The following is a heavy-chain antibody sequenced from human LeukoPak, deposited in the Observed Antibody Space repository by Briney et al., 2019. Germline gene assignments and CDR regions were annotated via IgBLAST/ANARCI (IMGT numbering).Heavy chain of an antibody. J-gene: IGHJ3*02. CDR2: IYYSGST. Sequence: SETLSLTCTVSGGSISSSSYYWGWIRQPPGKGLEWIGSIYYSGSTYYNPSLKSRVTISVDTSKNQFSLKLSSVTAADTAVYYCARPNPPRFLEWLSIEGDAFDIWGQGTMVTVSS. D-gene: IGHD3-3*01. V-gene: IGHV4-39*07. CDR3: ARPNPPRFLEWLSIEGDAFDI. CDR1: GGSISSSSYY.